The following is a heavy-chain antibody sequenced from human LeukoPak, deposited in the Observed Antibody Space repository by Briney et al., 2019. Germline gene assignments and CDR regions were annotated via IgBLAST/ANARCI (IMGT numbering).Heavy chain of an antibody. J-gene: IGHJ4*02. CDR3: TTPIVVVPAATPGIAAAGSDY. CDR1: GFSFGDYA. Sequence: GRSLRLSCTPSGFSFGDYAMSWVRQAPGKGLEWVGFIRSEVYGGTTEYAASVRGRFTISRDDSKNTLYLQMNSLKTEDTAVYYCTTPIVVVPAATPGIAAAGSDYWGQGTLVTVSS. CDR2: IRSEVYGGTT. D-gene: IGHD2-2*01. V-gene: IGHV3-49*04.